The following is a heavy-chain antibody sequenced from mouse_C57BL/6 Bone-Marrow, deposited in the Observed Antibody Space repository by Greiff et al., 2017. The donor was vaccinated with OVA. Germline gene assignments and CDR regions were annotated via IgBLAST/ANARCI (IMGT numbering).Heavy chain of an antibody. CDR1: GYTFTSYW. D-gene: IGHD2-2*01. J-gene: IGHJ2*01. Sequence: QVQLQQPGAELVKPGASVKMSCKASGYTFTSYWITWVKQRPGQGLEWIGDIYPGSGSTNYNKKFKGKATLTVDTSSSTAYMQLSSLPSEDSAVYYCARARLSFDYWGQGTTLTVSS. V-gene: IGHV1-55*01. CDR3: ARARLSFDY. CDR2: IYPGSGST.